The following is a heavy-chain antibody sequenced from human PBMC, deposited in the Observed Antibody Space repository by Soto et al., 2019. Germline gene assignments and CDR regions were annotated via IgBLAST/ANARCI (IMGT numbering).Heavy chain of an antibody. Sequence: GGSLRLSCAASGFTFSGSAMHWVRQASGKGLEWVGRIRSKANSYATAYAASVKGRFTISRDDSKNTAYLQMNSLKTGDTAVYYCTLTPLRGYSGYEASNYWGQGTLVTVSS. D-gene: IGHD5-12*01. CDR3: TLTPLRGYSGYEASNY. V-gene: IGHV3-73*01. J-gene: IGHJ4*02. CDR2: IRSKANSYAT. CDR1: GFTFSGSA.